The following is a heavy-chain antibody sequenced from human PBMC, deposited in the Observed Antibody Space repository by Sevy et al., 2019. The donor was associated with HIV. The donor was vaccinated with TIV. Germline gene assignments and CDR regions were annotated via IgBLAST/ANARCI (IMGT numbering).Heavy chain of an antibody. CDR2: ISYDGSNK. CDR3: AREGQAAGTRHSDY. J-gene: IGHJ4*02. CDR1: GFTFSSYA. D-gene: IGHD6-19*01. Sequence: GRSLRLSCAASGFTFSSYAMHWVRQAPGKGLEWVAVISYDGSNKYYADSVKGRFTISRDNSKNTLYLQMNSLRAEDTAVYYCAREGQAAGTRHSDYWGQGTLVTVSS. V-gene: IGHV3-30-3*01.